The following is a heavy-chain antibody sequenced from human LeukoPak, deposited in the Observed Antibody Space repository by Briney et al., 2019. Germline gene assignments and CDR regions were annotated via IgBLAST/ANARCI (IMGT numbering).Heavy chain of an antibody. CDR2: ITWNSGSI. D-gene: IGHD3-10*01. Sequence: PGRSLRLSCAASGFTFDNYAMYWVRQAPGKGLEWVSGITWNSGSIDYADSVKGRFTISRDNANNSLYLQMNSLGPEDMALYYCVKSGSYSSPYYFDYWGQGTLVTVSS. CDR3: VKSGSYSSPYYFDY. V-gene: IGHV3-9*03. CDR1: GFTFDNYA. J-gene: IGHJ4*02.